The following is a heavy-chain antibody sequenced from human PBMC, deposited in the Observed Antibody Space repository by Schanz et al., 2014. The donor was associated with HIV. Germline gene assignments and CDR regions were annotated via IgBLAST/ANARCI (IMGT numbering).Heavy chain of an antibody. CDR2: ISKDGSDN. CDR1: GFTFSKYG. D-gene: IGHD1-26*01. CDR3: AKIISGSPCYDYGLDV. V-gene: IGHV3-30*18. Sequence: QVQLVESGGGVVQPGRSPTLSCAASGFTFSKYGMHWVRQAPGKGLEWVAAISKDGSDNYYTDSVKGRFTISRDNSNNTLYLQMNSRRAEDTAVYYCAKIISGSPCYDYGLDVWGLGTTVTVSS. J-gene: IGHJ6*02.